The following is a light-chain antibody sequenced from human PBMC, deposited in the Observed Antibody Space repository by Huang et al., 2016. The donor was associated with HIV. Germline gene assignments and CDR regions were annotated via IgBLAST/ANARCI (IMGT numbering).Light chain of an antibody. CDR3: QQTYSTPIS. J-gene: IGKJ5*01. CDR2: AAY. V-gene: IGKV1-39*01. CDR1: RTMRNY. Sequence: DIQMTQSPAALSASVGDRVTITCRASRTMRNYLNWYQQKPGQAPKRLIHAAYSVEGGVPSRFSGGGAGTEFTLTISSLQPEDFATYYCQQTYSTPISFGQGTRLKIK.